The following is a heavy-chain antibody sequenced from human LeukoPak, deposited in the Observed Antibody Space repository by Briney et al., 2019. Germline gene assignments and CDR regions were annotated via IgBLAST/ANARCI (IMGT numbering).Heavy chain of an antibody. Sequence: SETLSLTCTVSGDSISDSYWTWIRHPPGEGLEYIGYIYYTGITTYSPSPRGRVTISLDKSKSRFSLKLNSVTTADTAVDFWAKGKEGYLQREHWGQGALVTVSS. D-gene: IGHD2-15*01. CDR3: AKGKEGYLQREH. J-gene: IGHJ4*02. CDR1: GDSISDSY. V-gene: IGHV4-59*01. CDR2: IYYTGIT.